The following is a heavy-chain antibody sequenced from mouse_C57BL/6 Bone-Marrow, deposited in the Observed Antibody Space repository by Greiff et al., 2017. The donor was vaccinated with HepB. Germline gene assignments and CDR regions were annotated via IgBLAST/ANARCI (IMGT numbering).Heavy chain of an antibody. D-gene: IGHD1-1*01. J-gene: IGHJ1*03. CDR2: IYPSDSET. Sequence: QVQLQQSGAELVRPASSVKLSCKASGYTFTSYWMDWVKQRPGQGLEWIGNIYPSDSETHYNQKFKDKATLTVDKSSSTAYMQLSSLTSEDSAVYYCAREDTTVDSYWYFDVWGTGTTVTVSS. CDR1: GYTFTSYW. CDR3: AREDTTVDSYWYFDV. V-gene: IGHV1-61*01.